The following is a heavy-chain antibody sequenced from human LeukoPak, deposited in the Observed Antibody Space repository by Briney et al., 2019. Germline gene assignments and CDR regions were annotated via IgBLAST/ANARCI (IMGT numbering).Heavy chain of an antibody. Sequence: GGSLRLSCAASGLTLSHYWVHWVRHVPGKGLVWVSRINSDGSDTTYADSVKGRFTISRDNAKNALYLQMNSLRAEDTAVYYCAVQLGTLDYWGQGTLVTVSS. CDR1: GLTLSHYW. CDR3: AVQLGTLDY. V-gene: IGHV3-74*01. CDR2: INSDGSDT. J-gene: IGHJ4*02. D-gene: IGHD3-16*01.